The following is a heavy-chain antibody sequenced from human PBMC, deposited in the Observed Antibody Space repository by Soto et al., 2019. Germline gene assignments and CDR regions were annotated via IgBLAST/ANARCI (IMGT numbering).Heavy chain of an antibody. D-gene: IGHD3-10*01. CDR3: AQMWFGELWHGKDV. Sequence: QLVQSGAEVKKPGSSVKVSCKASGVDFNSYTISWVRQAPGQGHEWMGTIIPILDVAKNAQKFQGRITITADKPTSTDYMELRRLRSEETAVYYCAQMWFGELWHGKDVWGQGTTVTVSS. CDR2: IIPILDVA. J-gene: IGHJ6*02. V-gene: IGHV1-69*02. CDR1: GVDFNSYT.